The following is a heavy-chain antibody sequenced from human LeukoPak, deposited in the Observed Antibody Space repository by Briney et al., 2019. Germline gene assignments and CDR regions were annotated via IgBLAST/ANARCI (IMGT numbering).Heavy chain of an antibody. V-gene: IGHV3-53*01. CDR3: AAYRGAHHKTFDY. CDR2: IYSGAGT. CDR1: GFTVSSNY. Sequence: GGSLRLSCAASGFTVSSNYMSWVRQAPGKGLEWVSVIYSGAGTHYADSVKGRFTISRDNSKNTLYLQMNSLRVEDTAVYYCAAYRGAHHKTFDYWGRGTLVTVSS. D-gene: IGHD1-26*01. J-gene: IGHJ4*02.